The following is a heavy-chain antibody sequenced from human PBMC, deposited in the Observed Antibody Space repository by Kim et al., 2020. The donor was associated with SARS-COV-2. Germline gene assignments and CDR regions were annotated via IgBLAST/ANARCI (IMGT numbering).Heavy chain of an antibody. D-gene: IGHD2-2*01. CDR1: GFTFSSYA. J-gene: IGHJ3*02. CDR2: ISYDGSNK. V-gene: IGHV3-30-3*01. Sequence: GGSLRLSCAASGFTFSSYAMHWVRQAPGKGLEWVAVISYDGSNKYYADSVKGRFTISRDNSKNTLYLQMNSLRAEDTAVYYCARGGQLLSWGDAFDIWGQGTMVTVSS. CDR3: ARGGQLLSWGDAFDI.